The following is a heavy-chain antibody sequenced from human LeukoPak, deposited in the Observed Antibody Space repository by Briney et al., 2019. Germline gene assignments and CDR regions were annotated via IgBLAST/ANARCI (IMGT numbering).Heavy chain of an antibody. CDR1: GGSISISSSNW. CDR2: INHSGST. V-gene: IGHV4-4*02. Sequence: SETLSLTCAVSGGSISISSSNWWSWVRQPPGKGLEWIGEINHSGSTNYTPSLKSRVTISVDKSKNQFSLKLSSVTAADTAVYYCARDTLSSSWPNNWFDPWGQGTLVTVSS. D-gene: IGHD6-13*01. J-gene: IGHJ5*02. CDR3: ARDTLSSSWPNNWFDP.